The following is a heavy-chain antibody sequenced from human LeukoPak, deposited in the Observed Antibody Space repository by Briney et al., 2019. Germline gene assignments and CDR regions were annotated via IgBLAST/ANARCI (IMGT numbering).Heavy chain of an antibody. J-gene: IGHJ4*02. CDR2: ISYDGSNK. CDR3: ARDRHGVGSYMGYFDY. D-gene: IGHD1-26*01. Sequence: GRSLRLSCAASGFTFSSYAMHWVRQAPGEGLEWGAVISYDGSNKYYADSVKGRFTISRDNSKNTLYLQMNSLRAEDTAVYYCARDRHGVGSYMGYFDYWRQGTLVTVSS. CDR1: GFTFSSYA. V-gene: IGHV3-30*04.